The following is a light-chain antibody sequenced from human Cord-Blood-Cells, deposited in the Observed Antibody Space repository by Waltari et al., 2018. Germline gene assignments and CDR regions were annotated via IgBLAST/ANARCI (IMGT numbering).Light chain of an antibody. J-gene: IGKJ4*01. CDR1: QSVSSY. CDR2: DAS. Sequence: EIVLTQSPATLSLSPGERATLSCRASQSVSSYFAWYQQKPGQAPRLLIYDASNRATGIPARFSCSGSGTDFTLTISSLEPEDFAVYYCQQRSNWPPFGGGTKVEIK. V-gene: IGKV3-11*01. CDR3: QQRSNWPP.